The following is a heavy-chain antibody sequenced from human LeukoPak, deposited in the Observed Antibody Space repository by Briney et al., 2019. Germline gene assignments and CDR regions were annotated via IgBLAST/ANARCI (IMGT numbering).Heavy chain of an antibody. D-gene: IGHD6-6*01. CDR1: GFTFITSW. Sequence: GGSLRLSCAASGFTFITSWMSWLRQAPGEGLEWVAHIKPDGSEKYYVDSVKGRFTISRDNAKNSLSLQMNSLRAEDTAVYYCASWTSSSSNYWGQGTLVTVSS. CDR2: IKPDGSEK. CDR3: ASWTSSSSNY. J-gene: IGHJ4*02. V-gene: IGHV3-7*01.